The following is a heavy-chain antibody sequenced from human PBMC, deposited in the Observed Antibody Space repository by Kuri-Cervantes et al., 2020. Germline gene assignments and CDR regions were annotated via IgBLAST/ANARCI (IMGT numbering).Heavy chain of an antibody. J-gene: IGHJ5*02. CDR3: ATGGENYYGSGSYWDWFDP. V-gene: IGHV1-2*02. D-gene: IGHD3-10*01. CDR2: INPNSGGT. CDR1: GYTFINYY. Sequence: ASVKVSCKASGYTFINYYVHWVRQAPGQGLEWMGWINPNSGGTNYAQKFQGRVTMTRDTSISTAYMELSRLRSDDTAVYYCATGGENYYGSGSYWDWFDPWGQGTLVTVSS.